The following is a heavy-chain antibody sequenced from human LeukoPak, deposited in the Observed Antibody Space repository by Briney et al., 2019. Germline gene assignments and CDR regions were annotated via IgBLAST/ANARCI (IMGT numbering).Heavy chain of an antibody. Sequence: GGSLRLSGSASGFTFSSYIMNWVRQAPGKGPDGVSSISSSSSYIYYANSVKGRFTISRDNAKNSLYLQMNSLRAEDTAVYYCAREMMSGYWGQGTLVTVSS. CDR3: AREMMSGY. D-gene: IGHD3-10*01. V-gene: IGHV3-21*01. CDR1: GFTFSSYI. CDR2: ISSSSSYI. J-gene: IGHJ4*02.